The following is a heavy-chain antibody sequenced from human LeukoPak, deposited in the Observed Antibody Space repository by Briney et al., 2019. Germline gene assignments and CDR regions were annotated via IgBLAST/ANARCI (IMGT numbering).Heavy chain of an antibody. Sequence: GGSLRLSCAASGFTFSSYGMHWVRQAPGKGLEWVAVIWYDGSNKYYADSVKGRFTISRDNSKNTLYLQMNSLRAEDTAVYYCARGVKALRYYFDYWGQGTLVTVSS. J-gene: IGHJ4*02. D-gene: IGHD2-8*01. CDR3: ARGVKALRYYFDY. V-gene: IGHV3-33*01. CDR1: GFTFSSYG. CDR2: IWYDGSNK.